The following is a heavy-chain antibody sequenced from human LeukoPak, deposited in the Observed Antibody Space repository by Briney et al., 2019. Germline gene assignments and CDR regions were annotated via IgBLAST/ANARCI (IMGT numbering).Heavy chain of an antibody. V-gene: IGHV3-11*03. CDR1: GFTFSDYY. CDR2: ISSSSIYT. D-gene: IGHD5-24*01. Sequence: GGSLRLSCAAAGFTFSDYYMSCLRQAPGKGLEWVSDISSSSIYTTYADSVKGRFTISRDNAKNSLYLQMNSLRAEDTAVYYCAIPRGPDGYTPLDLWGQGTLVTVSS. J-gene: IGHJ4*02. CDR3: AIPRGPDGYTPLDL.